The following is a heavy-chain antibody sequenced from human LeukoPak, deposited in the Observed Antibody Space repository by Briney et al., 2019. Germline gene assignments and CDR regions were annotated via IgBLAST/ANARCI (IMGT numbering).Heavy chain of an antibody. CDR2: ISSSSSYI. D-gene: IGHD3-16*01. Sequence: PGGSLRLSCAASGFTFSSYSVNWVRQAPGKGLEWVSSISSSSSYIYYADSVKGRFTISRDNAKNSLYLQMNSLRAEDTAVYYCARDSEGGYAFDIWGQGTMVTVSS. V-gene: IGHV3-21*01. J-gene: IGHJ3*02. CDR1: GFTFSSYS. CDR3: ARDSEGGYAFDI.